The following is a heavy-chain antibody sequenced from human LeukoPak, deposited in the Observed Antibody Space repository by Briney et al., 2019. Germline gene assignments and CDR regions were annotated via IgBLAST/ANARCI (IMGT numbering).Heavy chain of an antibody. CDR1: GFTFSSYA. CDR3: ASFPKTAMVSMDV. Sequence: GGSLRLSCAASGFTFSSYAMNWVRQAPGKGLEWVSAISGSGGSTYYADSVKGRFTISRDNSKNTLYLQMNSLRAEDTAVYYCASFPKTAMVSMDVWGQGTTVTVSS. J-gene: IGHJ6*02. CDR2: ISGSGGST. D-gene: IGHD5-18*01. V-gene: IGHV3-23*01.